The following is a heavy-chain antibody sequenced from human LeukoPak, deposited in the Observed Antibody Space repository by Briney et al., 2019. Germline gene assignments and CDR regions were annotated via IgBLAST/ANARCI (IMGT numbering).Heavy chain of an antibody. V-gene: IGHV4-39*01. CDR2: IYYSGST. CDR1: GGSISSSSYY. D-gene: IGHD3-10*01. CDR3: ARQLGPLWFGEAPGAFDI. J-gene: IGHJ3*02. Sequence: SETLSLTCTVSGGSISSSSYYWGWIRQPPGKGLEWIGSIYYSGSTYYNPSLKSRVTISVDTSKNQFSLKLSSVTAADTAVYYCARQLGPLWFGEAPGAFDIWGQGTMVTVSS.